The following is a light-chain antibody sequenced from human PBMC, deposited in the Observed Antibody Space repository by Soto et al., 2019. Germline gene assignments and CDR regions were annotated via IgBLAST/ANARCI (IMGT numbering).Light chain of an antibody. V-gene: IGLV6-57*04. CDR1: SGSIASNY. Sequence: FMLTQPHSVSESPGKTVTISCTRSSGSIASNYVQWYQQRPGSAPTTVIYEDNQRPSGVPDRFSGSIDSSSNSASLTISGLKTEDEADYYCQSYDRSNQVFGGGTKLTVL. J-gene: IGLJ2*01. CDR3: QSYDRSNQV. CDR2: EDN.